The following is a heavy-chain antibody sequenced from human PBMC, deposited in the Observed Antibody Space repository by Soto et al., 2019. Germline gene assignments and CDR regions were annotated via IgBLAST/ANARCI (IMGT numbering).Heavy chain of an antibody. CDR1: GYTFNTFG. CDR3: ARASWLNNLFDP. V-gene: IGHV1-18*01. Sequence: QVQLVQSGAEVKKPGASVSVSCKASGYTFNTFGISWVRQAPGQGLEWMGWISPYNGHTNYAQKFQGRVTMTTDTSTSTAYMELRSLRSDATAVYYCARASWLNNLFDPWGQGTLVTVSS. J-gene: IGHJ5*02. D-gene: IGHD3-9*01. CDR2: ISPYNGHT.